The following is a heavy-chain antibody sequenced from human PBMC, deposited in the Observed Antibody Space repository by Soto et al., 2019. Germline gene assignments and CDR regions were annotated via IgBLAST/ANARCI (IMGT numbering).Heavy chain of an antibody. CDR1: GGSISGYY. D-gene: IGHD6-13*01. J-gene: IGHJ4*02. V-gene: IGHV4-59*01. CDR3: ARGSAPGTKSPFDY. CDR2: IHYSGST. Sequence: VQLQESGPGLVKPSETLSLTCTVSGGSISGYYWSWIRQSPGKGLEWIGYIHYSGSTNYNPSLTSPATISVDTSKDQPSLKLSSVTAADTAVYYCARGSAPGTKSPFDYWGQGTLVTVSS.